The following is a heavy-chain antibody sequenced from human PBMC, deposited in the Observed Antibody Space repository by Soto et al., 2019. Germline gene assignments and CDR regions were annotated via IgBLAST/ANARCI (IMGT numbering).Heavy chain of an antibody. V-gene: IGHV4-31*03. CDR2: IYYSGST. J-gene: IGHJ5*02. CDR1: GGSISSGGYY. CDR3: ARDRRGSSSWYQMNWFDP. D-gene: IGHD6-13*01. Sequence: SETLSLTCTVSGGSISSGGYYWSWIRQHPGKGLEWIGYIYYSGSTYYNPSLKSRVTISVDTSKNQFSLKLSSVTAADTAVYYCARDRRGSSSWYQMNWFDPWGQGTLVTVSS.